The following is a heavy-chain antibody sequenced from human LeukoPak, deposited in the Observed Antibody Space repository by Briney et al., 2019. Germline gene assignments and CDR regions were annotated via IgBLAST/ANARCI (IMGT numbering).Heavy chain of an antibody. V-gene: IGHV1-46*01. D-gene: IGHD6-25*01. J-gene: IGHJ6*02. CDR1: GYTFTNYY. CDR3: ARSGRRQYGMDV. Sequence: GASVKVSCKASGYTFTNYYMHWVRQAPGQGLEWMGIINPSGGSTSYAQKFQGRVTMTRDTSTSTVYMELSSLRSEDTAVYYCARSGRRQYGMDVWGQGTTVTVSS. CDR2: INPSGGST.